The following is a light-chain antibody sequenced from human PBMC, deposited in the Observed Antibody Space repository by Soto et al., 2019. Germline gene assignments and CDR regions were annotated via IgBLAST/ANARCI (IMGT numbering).Light chain of an antibody. CDR1: SSNIGNNY. CDR2: DNN. Sequence: QSVLTQPPSVSAAPGQKVTISCSGSSSNIGNNYVSWYQQLPGTAPKLLIYDNNKRPSGIPDRFSGSKSGTSATLGITGLQTGDEADYYGGTWDSSLGAGRGVFGTGTKVSVL. CDR3: GTWDSSLGAGRGV. V-gene: IGLV1-51*01. J-gene: IGLJ1*01.